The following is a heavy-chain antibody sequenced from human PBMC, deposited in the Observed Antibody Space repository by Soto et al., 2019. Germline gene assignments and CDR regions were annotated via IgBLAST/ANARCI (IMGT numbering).Heavy chain of an antibody. CDR3: ARLVGQYCSSTSCWILDY. CDR2: ISSSSSTI. J-gene: IGHJ4*02. CDR1: GFTFSSYS. V-gene: IGHV3-48*01. Sequence: PGGSLRLSCAASGFTFSSYSMNWVRKAPGTGLEWVSYISSSSSTIYYADSVKGRFTISRDNAKNSLYLQMNSLRAEDTAVYYCARLVGQYCSSTSCWILDYWGQGTLVPVSS. D-gene: IGHD2-2*01.